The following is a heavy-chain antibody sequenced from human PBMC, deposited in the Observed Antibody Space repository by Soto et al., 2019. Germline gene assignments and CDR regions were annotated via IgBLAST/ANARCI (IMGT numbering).Heavy chain of an antibody. CDR3: AKALSGYSYGFFGMDV. CDR1: GFTFSSYG. D-gene: IGHD5-18*01. J-gene: IGHJ6*02. Sequence: GGSLRLSCAASGFTFSSYGMHWVRQAPGKGLEWVAVISYDGSNKYYADSVKGRFTISRDNSKNTLYLQMNSLRAEDTAVYYCAKALSGYSYGFFGMDVWGQGTTVTVSS. V-gene: IGHV3-30*18. CDR2: ISYDGSNK.